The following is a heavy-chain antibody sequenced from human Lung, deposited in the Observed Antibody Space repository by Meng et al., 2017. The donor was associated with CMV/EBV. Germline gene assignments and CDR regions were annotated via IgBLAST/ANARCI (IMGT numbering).Heavy chain of an antibody. D-gene: IGHD3-10*01. CDR1: GGSISSNGYY. CDR2: IYHSGST. CDR3: ARRRGGSGRDC. J-gene: IGHJ4*02. Sequence: QPQEPGPGLVKPSETLSLTCTVSGGSISSNGYYWDWVRQPPGKGLEWIGAIYHSGSTSYNPSLQSRVTMFVDTSKNQFSLMLTSVTATDTAVYYCARRRGGSGRDCWGQGTLVTVSS. V-gene: IGHV4-39*01.